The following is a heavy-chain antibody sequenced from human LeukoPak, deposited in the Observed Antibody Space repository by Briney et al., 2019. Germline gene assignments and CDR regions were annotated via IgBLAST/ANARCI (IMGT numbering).Heavy chain of an antibody. Sequence: GGSLILSCAVSGFTFSSHWMNWVRQAPGKGLEWVARIKQDGGEKSYVDSVKGRFNISRDNAKNSLYLQMSSLRVEDTAIYYCARDGTAAGLYFDLWGQGTLVTVSS. V-gene: IGHV3-7*01. CDR3: ARDGTAAGLYFDL. CDR1: GFTFSSHW. CDR2: IKQDGGEK. D-gene: IGHD6-13*01. J-gene: IGHJ4*01.